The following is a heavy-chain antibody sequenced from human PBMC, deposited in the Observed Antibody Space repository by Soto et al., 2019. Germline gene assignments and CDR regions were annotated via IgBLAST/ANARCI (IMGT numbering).Heavy chain of an antibody. V-gene: IGHV3-23*01. D-gene: IGHD7-27*01. J-gene: IGHJ6*02. Sequence: EVVLLESGGGLEQPGGSLRLSCTASGFTFSRQAMNWVRQAPGKGLEWVSGISESAYSTYYADSVKGRFTISRDKSKNTLYLEMNSLRDDDTAVYYCAKGNSGQYPHWGYYGLDVWGQGTTVTVSS. CDR2: ISESAYST. CDR3: AKGNSGQYPHWGYYGLDV. CDR1: GFTFSRQA.